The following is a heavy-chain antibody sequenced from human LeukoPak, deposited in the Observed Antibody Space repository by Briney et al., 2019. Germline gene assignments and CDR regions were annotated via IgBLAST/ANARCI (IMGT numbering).Heavy chain of an antibody. J-gene: IGHJ2*01. CDR1: GASLSTSPYY. Sequence: SETLSLTCSVSGASLSTSPYYWGWIRQPPGKGLEWIGNIYYTGSTYYNPSLKSRVTISVDTSKNQFSLKLRSMTAADTAVYYCARVSGRFTWYFDLWGRGTLVTVSS. V-gene: IGHV4-39*07. CDR2: IYYTGST. CDR3: ARVSGRFTWYFDL.